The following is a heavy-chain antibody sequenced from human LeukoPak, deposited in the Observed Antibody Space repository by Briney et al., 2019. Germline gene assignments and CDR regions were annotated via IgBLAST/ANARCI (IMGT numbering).Heavy chain of an antibody. D-gene: IGHD3-22*01. CDR2: IYPGDSET. V-gene: IGHV5-51*01. CDR3: ARLDEDFYYDGSGYYF. J-gene: IGHJ4*02. CDR1: GYRFTNYR. Sequence: GESLKISCRGSGYRFTNYRIAWVRQMPGKGLEWMGIIYPGDSETTYSPSFQGQVTISADKSINTACLQWSSLKTSDTAMYYCARLDEDFYYDGSGYYFWGQGTLVTVSS.